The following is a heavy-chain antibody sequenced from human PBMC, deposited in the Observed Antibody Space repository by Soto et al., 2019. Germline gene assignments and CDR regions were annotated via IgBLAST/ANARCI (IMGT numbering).Heavy chain of an antibody. Sequence: ASVKVSCEASGYMFTNHAIHWVRQAPGQRLEWLGWINAANGDTKYSLKFQGRVTIARDTSASTAYMELSSLRSEDTAVYYCARGERYYYDTSGYFGFDYWGQGTLVTVSS. D-gene: IGHD3-22*01. CDR2: INAANGDT. CDR3: ARGERYYYDTSGYFGFDY. V-gene: IGHV1-3*01. CDR1: GYMFTNHA. J-gene: IGHJ4*02.